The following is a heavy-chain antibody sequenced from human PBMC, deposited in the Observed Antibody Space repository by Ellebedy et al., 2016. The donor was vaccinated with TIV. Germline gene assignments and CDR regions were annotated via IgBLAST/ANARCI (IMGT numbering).Heavy chain of an antibody. J-gene: IGHJ4*02. D-gene: IGHD3-22*01. CDR3: PRAGGSSGSANDY. V-gene: IGHV3-21*01. CDR1: GFPLSSSG. CDR2: ITSSSSYI. Sequence: PAGSLRLSCAASGFPLSSSGMNWVRQAPGEGLEWVSSITSSSSYIYYADSVKGRFTISRDNAENSLYLHMDRLRAEDTAVYYCPRAGGSSGSANDYWGQGTLVTVSS.